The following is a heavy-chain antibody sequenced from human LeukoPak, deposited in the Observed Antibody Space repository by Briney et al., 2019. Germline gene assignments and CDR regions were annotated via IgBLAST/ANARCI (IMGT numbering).Heavy chain of an antibody. CDR2: INHSGST. V-gene: IGHV4-34*01. D-gene: IGHD5-24*01. Sequence: PSETLSLTCAVYGGSFSGYYWSWIRQPPGKGLEWIGEINHSGSTNYNPSLKSRVTISVDTSKNQFSLKLSSVTAADTAVYSCARGNATLEMASSYFDYWGQGTLVTVSS. CDR3: ARGNATLEMASSYFDY. J-gene: IGHJ4*02. CDR1: GGSFSGYY.